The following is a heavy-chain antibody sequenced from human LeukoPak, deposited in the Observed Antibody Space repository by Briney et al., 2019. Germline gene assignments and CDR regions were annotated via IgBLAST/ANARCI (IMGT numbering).Heavy chain of an antibody. CDR3: AKGAIGYCSGGSCYNFDY. J-gene: IGHJ4*02. D-gene: IGHD2-15*01. V-gene: IGHV3-23*01. CDR2: ISGSGGST. Sequence: PGGSLRLSCAASGFTFSSYAMSWVRQAPGKGLEWVSAISGSGGSTYYADSVKGRFTISRDNSKNTLYLQMNSLRAEDTAVYYCAKGAIGYCSGGSCYNFDYWGQGTLATVSS. CDR1: GFTFSSYA.